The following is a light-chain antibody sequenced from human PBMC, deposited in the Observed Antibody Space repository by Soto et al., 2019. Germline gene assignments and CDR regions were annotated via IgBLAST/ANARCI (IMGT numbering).Light chain of an antibody. V-gene: IGKV3-11*01. J-gene: IGKJ5*01. CDR1: QSISNY. CDR3: QQRSNWPPIT. CDR2: DAS. Sequence: EIVLTQSPATLSLSPGERATLSCRASQSISNYLTWYQQKPGQAPRLLIYDASNRATDIPARFSGSGSGTDFTLTISSLEPEGFAVYYCQQRSNWPPITFGQGTRLEIK.